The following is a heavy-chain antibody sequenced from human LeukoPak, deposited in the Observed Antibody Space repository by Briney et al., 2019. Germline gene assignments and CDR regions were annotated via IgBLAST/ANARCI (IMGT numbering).Heavy chain of an antibody. Sequence: GGSLRLSCAASGFTFSSYAMSWVRQAPGKGLEWVSADSGPGGSTYYTDSVKGRFTISRDNAKNSLYLQMNSLRAEDTAVYYCARDGLYYHASGSIDYWGQGTLVTVSS. J-gene: IGHJ4*02. CDR3: ARDGLYYHASGSIDY. CDR1: GFTFSSYA. V-gene: IGHV3-23*01. D-gene: IGHD3-10*01. CDR2: DSGPGGST.